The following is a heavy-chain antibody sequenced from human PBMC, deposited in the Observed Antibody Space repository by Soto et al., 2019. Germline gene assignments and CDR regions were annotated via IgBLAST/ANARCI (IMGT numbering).Heavy chain of an antibody. V-gene: IGHV4-59*08. CDR2: IYYSGST. D-gene: IGHD6-13*01. CDR1: GGSISSYY. Sequence: SETLSLTCTVSGGSISSYYWSWIRQPPGKGLEWIGYIYYSGSTNYNPSLKSRVTISVDTSKNQFSLKLSSVTAADTAVYYCASQIPYSSSWYAKLYYYYGMDVWGQGTTVTVSS. CDR3: ASQIPYSSSWYAKLYYYYGMDV. J-gene: IGHJ6*02.